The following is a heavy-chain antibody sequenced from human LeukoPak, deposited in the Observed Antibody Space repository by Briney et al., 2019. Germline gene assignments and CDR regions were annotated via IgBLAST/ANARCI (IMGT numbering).Heavy chain of an antibody. J-gene: IGHJ3*02. V-gene: IGHV3-30*04. CDR3: ARDSAFDI. CDR2: ISYDGSNK. Sequence: GGSLRLSCAASGFTFSSYAMHWVRQAPGKGLEWVAVISYDGSNKYYADSVKGRFTISRDNSKNTLYLQMNSLRAEDTAVYYCARDSAFDIWGQGTMVTVPS. CDR1: GFTFSSYA.